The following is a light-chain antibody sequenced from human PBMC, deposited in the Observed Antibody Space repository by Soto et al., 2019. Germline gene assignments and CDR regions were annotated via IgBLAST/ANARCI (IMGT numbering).Light chain of an antibody. CDR1: QSISSW. J-gene: IGKJ1*01. CDR2: KAS. V-gene: IGKV1-5*03. Sequence: DIQMTQSPSTLSASVGDRVTITCRASQSISSWLAWYQQKPGKAPKLLIYKASSLESGVPSRFSGSGPGTEFTLTISSLQPDDFATYYCQQYNSRTFGQGTKVDIK. CDR3: QQYNSRT.